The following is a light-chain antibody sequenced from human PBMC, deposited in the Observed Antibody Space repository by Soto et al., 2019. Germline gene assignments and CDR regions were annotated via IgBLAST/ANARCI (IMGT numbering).Light chain of an antibody. V-gene: IGKV3-20*01. CDR3: QQYHSSPLT. Sequence: EIVVTQSPATSSLSPGERVTLSCRTTQGISINYLTWYKHKPGQSPRLLIYVACSRSTGIPDRFSGSRSWTDFTLPFSRLESEDFAVYQCQQYHSSPLTFGGGAKVDIK. J-gene: IGKJ4*01. CDR1: QGISINY. CDR2: VAC.